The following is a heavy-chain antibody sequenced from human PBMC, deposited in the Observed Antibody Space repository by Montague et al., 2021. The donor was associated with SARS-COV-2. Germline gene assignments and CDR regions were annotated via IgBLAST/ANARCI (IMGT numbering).Heavy chain of an antibody. CDR3: ARGGTVTTFFAPKRTRRYSWFDH. D-gene: IGHD4-17*01. Sequence: SETLSLTCAVYGGSFSNYYWSWIRQPPGKGLEWIGEINHSGSTNYNPSLKSRVTISVDTSKNQFSLKLSSVTAAETAVYYCARGGTVTTFFAPKRTRRYSWFDHGGQGTRVTVSS. J-gene: IGHJ5*02. CDR2: INHSGST. V-gene: IGHV4-34*01. CDR1: GGSFSNYY.